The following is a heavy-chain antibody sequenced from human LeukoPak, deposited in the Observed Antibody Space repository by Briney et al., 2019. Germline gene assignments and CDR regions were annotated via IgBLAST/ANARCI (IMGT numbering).Heavy chain of an antibody. J-gene: IGHJ5*02. CDR1: GGSFSGYY. CDR2: INHSGST. V-gene: IGHV4-34*01. Sequence: SETLSLTCAVYGGSFSGYYWSWIRQPPGKGLEWIGEINHSGSTNYNPSLKSRVTISVDTSKNQFSLKLSSVTAADTAVYYCARSFITIFGVVHNWFDLWGQGTLVTVSS. CDR3: ARSFITIFGVVHNWFDL. D-gene: IGHD3-3*01.